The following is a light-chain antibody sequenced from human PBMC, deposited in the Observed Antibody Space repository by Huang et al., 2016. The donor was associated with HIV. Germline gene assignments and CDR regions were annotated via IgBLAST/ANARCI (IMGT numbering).Light chain of an antibody. J-gene: IGKJ1*01. V-gene: IGKV3-15*01. CDR1: QSVSSN. Sequence: EIVMTQSPATLSVSPGERATLSCRASQSVSSNLAWYQQKPGQAPRLLIFGASTRATGIPARFSGSGSGTEFTLTISSLQSEDFAVYYCQQYNNWPPVTFGQGTKVEIK. CDR3: QQYNNWPPVT. CDR2: GAS.